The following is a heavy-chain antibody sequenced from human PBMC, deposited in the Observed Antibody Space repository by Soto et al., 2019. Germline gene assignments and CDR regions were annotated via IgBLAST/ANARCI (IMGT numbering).Heavy chain of an antibody. CDR2: IYYSGST. V-gene: IGHV4-31*03. CDR3: ARDTSGKGYYYHGMDA. Sequence: QVQLQESGPGLVKPSQTLSLTCTVSGGSVSSADYYWSRIRQHPGEGLEWIGYIYYSGSTYYNPSLKSRVTRSVETSKSQFSLNLSSVTAADTAVYYRARDTSGKGYYYHGMDAWCQGITVSVSS. D-gene: IGHD1-1*01. J-gene: IGHJ6*02. CDR1: GGSVSSADYY.